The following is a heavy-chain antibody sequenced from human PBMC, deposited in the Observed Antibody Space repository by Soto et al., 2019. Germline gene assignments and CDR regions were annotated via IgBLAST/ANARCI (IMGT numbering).Heavy chain of an antibody. Sequence: QVELEQSGVEVKKPGSSVKVTCKASGYTFHNFGISCVRQAPGQGLECMGWISTYNDDSNYAQKFHGSVTMTTDMCTITASMALTRLRHDDTPVYYCARNLNSRYHNHFYSGMQLWGQGTTVNVYS. D-gene: IGHD3-22*01. J-gene: IGHJ6*02. CDR2: ISTYNDDS. CDR1: GYTFHNFG. V-gene: IGHV1-18*01. CDR3: ARNLNSRYHNHFYSGMQL.